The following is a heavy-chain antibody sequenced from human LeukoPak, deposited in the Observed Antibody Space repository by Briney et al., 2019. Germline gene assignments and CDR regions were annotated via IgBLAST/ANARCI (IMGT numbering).Heavy chain of an antibody. J-gene: IGHJ4*02. CDR1: GGSISSYY. D-gene: IGHD3-16*01. CDR3: ARGRYGWLPFDY. Sequence: PSETLSLTCTVSGGSISSYYRSWIRQPPGKGLEWIGYIYYSGSTNYNPSLKSRVTISVDTSKNQFSLKLSSETATDTAVYYCARGRYGWLPFDYWGQGTLVAVSS. CDR2: IYYSGST. V-gene: IGHV4-59*01.